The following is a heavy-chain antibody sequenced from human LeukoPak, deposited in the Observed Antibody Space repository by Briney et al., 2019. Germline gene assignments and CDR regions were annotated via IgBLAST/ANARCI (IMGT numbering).Heavy chain of an antibody. CDR1: GFSFNTYS. CDR3: ARARGYDSGVFGMDV. D-gene: IGHD5-12*01. CDR2: ISSSSRYI. J-gene: IGHJ6*02. Sequence: PGGSLRLSCVASGFSFNTYSMNWVRQAPGKGLEWVSSISSSSRYIFYPESLKGRLTISRDYAKKSLYLQISSLTDGDTAIYYCARARGYDSGVFGMDVWGQGTAVTVSS. V-gene: IGHV3-21*01.